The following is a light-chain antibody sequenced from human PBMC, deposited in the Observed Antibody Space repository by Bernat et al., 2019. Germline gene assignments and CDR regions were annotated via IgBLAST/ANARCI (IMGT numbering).Light chain of an antibody. CDR3: QQTYTFPLT. CDR1: HDIYNY. V-gene: IGKV1-12*01. CDR2: AAS. Sequence: DIQMTQSPSSVSASVGDRVTITCRASHDIYNYLAWYQRKPGKAPNLLIYAASRLQGGVPSRFRGSASGSNYTLTITSLQPEDLATYYCQQTYTFPLTFGGGTKVEIK. J-gene: IGKJ4*01.